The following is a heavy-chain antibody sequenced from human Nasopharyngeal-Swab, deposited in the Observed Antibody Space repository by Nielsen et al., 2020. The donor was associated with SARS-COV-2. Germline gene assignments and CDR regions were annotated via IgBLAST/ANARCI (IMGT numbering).Heavy chain of an antibody. Sequence: SLKISCAASGFTFDDYAMHWVRQAPGKGLEWVSGISWNSGSIGYADSVKGRFTISRDNAKNSLYLQMNSLRAEDTALYYCAVSSWQDFDPWGQGTLVTVSS. CDR2: ISWNSGSI. CDR1: GFTFDDYA. J-gene: IGHJ5*02. D-gene: IGHD6-13*01. CDR3: AVSSWQDFDP. V-gene: IGHV3-9*01.